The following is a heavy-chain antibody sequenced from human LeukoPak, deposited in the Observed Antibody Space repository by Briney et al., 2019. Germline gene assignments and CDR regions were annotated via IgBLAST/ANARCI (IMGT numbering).Heavy chain of an antibody. Sequence: GGSLRLSCAASGFTFSSYAMHWVRQAPGKGLEWVAVISYDGSNKYYADSVKGRFTISRDNSKNTLYLQMNSLRAEDTAVYYCARAAAVTGAFRDNWFDPWGQGTLVTVSS. J-gene: IGHJ5*02. V-gene: IGHV3-30*04. D-gene: IGHD6-19*01. CDR3: ARAAAVTGAFRDNWFDP. CDR1: GFTFSSYA. CDR2: ISYDGSNK.